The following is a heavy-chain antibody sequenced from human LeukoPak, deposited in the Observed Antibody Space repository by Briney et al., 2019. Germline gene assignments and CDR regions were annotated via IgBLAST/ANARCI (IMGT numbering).Heavy chain of an antibody. CDR3: ARDRYCSSTSCPAVFDS. V-gene: IGHV4-39*07. CDR2: IYYSGST. D-gene: IGHD2-2*01. Sequence: PSETLSLTCTVSGGSISSSSYYWGWIRQPPGKGLEWIGSIYYSGSTYYNPSLKSRVTISVDTSKNQFSLKLSSVTAADTAVYYCARDRYCSSTSCPAVFDSWGQGTLVTVSS. CDR1: GGSISSSSYY. J-gene: IGHJ5*01.